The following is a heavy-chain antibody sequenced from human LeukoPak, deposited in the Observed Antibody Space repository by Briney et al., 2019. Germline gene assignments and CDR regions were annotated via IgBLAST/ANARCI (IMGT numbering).Heavy chain of an antibody. D-gene: IGHD2-15*01. J-gene: IGHJ5*02. V-gene: IGHV1-8*03. CDR2: MNPNSGDT. CDR1: GYTFTSYD. Sequence: ASVKVSCKASGYTFTSYDINWVRQATGQGLEWMGWMNPNSGDTGYAKKFQGRVTINRNTTKSTAYMELSSLRSEDTAVYYCARKDCSGGSCYSNWFDPWGQGTLVTVSS. CDR3: ARKDCSGGSCYSNWFDP.